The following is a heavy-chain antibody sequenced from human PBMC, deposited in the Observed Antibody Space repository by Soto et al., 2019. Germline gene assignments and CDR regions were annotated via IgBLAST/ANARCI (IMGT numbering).Heavy chain of an antibody. D-gene: IGHD3-9*01. V-gene: IGHV3-23*01. J-gene: IGHJ5*02. Sequence: GGSLRLSCAASGFTFSSYAMSWVRQAPGKGLEWVSAISGSGGSTYYADSVKGRFTISRDNSKNTLYLQMNSLRAEDTAVYYCAKDNRLLRYFDSRDENWFDPWGRGTLVTVSS. CDR3: AKDNRLLRYFDSRDENWFDP. CDR2: ISGSGGST. CDR1: GFTFSSYA.